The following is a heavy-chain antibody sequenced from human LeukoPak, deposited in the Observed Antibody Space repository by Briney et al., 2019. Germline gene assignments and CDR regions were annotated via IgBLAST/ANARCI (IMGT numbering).Heavy chain of an antibody. CDR1: GGSFSGYY. D-gene: IGHD1-26*01. V-gene: IGHV4-34*01. J-gene: IGHJ4*02. CDR3: ARAQSGSYYY. CDR2: INHSGST. Sequence: TPSETLSLTCAVYGGSFSGYYWSWICQPPGKGLEWIGEINHSGSTNYNPSLKSRVTISVDTSKNQFSLKLSSVTAADTAVYYCARAQSGSYYYWGQGTLVTVSS.